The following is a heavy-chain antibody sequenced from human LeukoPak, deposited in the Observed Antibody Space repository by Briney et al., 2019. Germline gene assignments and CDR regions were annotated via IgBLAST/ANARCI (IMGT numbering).Heavy chain of an antibody. Sequence: GGSLRLSCAASGFTFSSYAMSWVRQAPGKGLEWVSAISGSGGSTYYADSVKGRFTISRDSSKNTLYPQMNSLRAEDTAVYYCATGGATALFDYWGQGTLVTVSS. V-gene: IGHV3-23*01. CDR1: GFTFSSYA. CDR2: ISGSGGST. D-gene: IGHD5-12*01. CDR3: ATGGATALFDY. J-gene: IGHJ4*02.